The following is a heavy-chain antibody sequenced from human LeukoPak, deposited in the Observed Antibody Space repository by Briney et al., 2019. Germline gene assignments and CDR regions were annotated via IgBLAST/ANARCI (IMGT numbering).Heavy chain of an antibody. CDR2: INPNSGGT. D-gene: IGHD6-13*01. CDR1: GYTFTGYY. J-gene: IGHJ4*02. Sequence: ASVKVSCKASGYTFTGYYMHWVRQAPGQGLEWMGWINPNSGGTNYAQKFQGRVTMTRDTSISTAYMELSRLRSDGTAVYYCAGGSSYSSSWYYFDYWGQGTLVTVSS. CDR3: AGGSSYSSSWYYFDY. V-gene: IGHV1-2*02.